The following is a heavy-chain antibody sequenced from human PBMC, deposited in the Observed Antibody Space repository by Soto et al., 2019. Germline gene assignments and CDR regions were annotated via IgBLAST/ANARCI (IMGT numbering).Heavy chain of an antibody. Sequence: QVQLVQSGAEEKKPGASVKVSCKASGYTFTSYAMHWVRQAPGQRLEWMGWINAGNGNTKYSQKFQGRVTITRDTAASTAYMELSSLRSEDTAVYYCARSGVVAASFADYYYGMDVWDQGTTVTVSS. CDR3: ARSGVVAASFADYYYGMDV. J-gene: IGHJ6*02. D-gene: IGHD2-15*01. V-gene: IGHV1-3*05. CDR1: GYTFTSYA. CDR2: INAGNGNT.